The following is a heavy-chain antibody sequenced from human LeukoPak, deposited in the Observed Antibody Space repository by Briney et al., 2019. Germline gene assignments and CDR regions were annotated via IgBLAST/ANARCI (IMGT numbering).Heavy chain of an antibody. CDR3: ARELRFLEWADY. D-gene: IGHD3-3*01. V-gene: IGHV3-30*02. CDR2: IRYDGSNK. Sequence: GGSLRLSCAASGFTFSSYGMHWVRQAPGKGLEWVAFIRYDGSNKYYADSVKGRFTISRDNSKNTLYLHMNSLRTEDTAVYFCARELRFLEWADYWGQGTLVTVSS. CDR1: GFTFSSYG. J-gene: IGHJ4*02.